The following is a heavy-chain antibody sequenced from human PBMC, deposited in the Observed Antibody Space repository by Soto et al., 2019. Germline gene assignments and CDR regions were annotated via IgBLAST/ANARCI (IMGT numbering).Heavy chain of an antibody. CDR1: GYSFTSYW. CDR3: ARHGGRWVEDAFDI. J-gene: IGHJ3*02. CDR2: IYPGDSDT. D-gene: IGHD1-26*01. V-gene: IGHV5-51*01. Sequence: GDSLKISCKGSGYSFTSYWIGWVRQMPGKGLEWMGIIYPGDSDTRCSPSFQGQVAISADKSISTAYLQWSSLKASDTAMYYCARHGGRWVEDAFDIWGQGTMGTASS.